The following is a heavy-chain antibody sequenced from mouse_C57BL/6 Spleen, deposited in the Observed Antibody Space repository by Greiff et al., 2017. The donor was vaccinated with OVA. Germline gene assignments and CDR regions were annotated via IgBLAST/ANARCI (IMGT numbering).Heavy chain of an antibody. J-gene: IGHJ3*01. CDR2: ISDGGSYT. Sequence: EVQGVESGGGLVKPGGSLKLSCAASGFTFSSYAMSWVRQTPEKRLEWVATISDGGSYTYYPDNVKGRFTISRDNAKNNLYLQMSHLKSEDTAMYYCARDEGPGTGIAYWGQGTLVTVSA. CDR1: GFTFSSYA. CDR3: ARDEGPGTGIAY. V-gene: IGHV5-4*01. D-gene: IGHD3-3*01.